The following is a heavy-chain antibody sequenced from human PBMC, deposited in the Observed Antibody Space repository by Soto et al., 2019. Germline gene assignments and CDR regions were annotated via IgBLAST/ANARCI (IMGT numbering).Heavy chain of an antibody. J-gene: IGHJ6*02. D-gene: IGHD2-2*01. Sequence: QVQLVQSGAEVKKPGSSVKVSCKASGGTFSSYAISWVRQAPGQGLEWMGGIIPIPGTANYAQKFQGRVTNTADESTSTAYMELSSLRSEDTADNYCARSQGSSTSLEIYYYYYYGMDVWGQGTTVTVSS. CDR2: IIPIPGTA. V-gene: IGHV1-69*01. CDR1: GGTFSSYA. CDR3: ARSQGSSTSLEIYYYYYYGMDV.